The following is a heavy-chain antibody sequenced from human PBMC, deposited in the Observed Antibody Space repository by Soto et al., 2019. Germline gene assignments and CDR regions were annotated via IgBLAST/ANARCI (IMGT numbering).Heavy chain of an antibody. CDR1: GFTSDDYA. J-gene: IGHJ1*01. CDR2: INWNSGSI. Sequence: EVQLVESGGGLVQPGRSLRLSCADSGFTSDDYAMHWVRQVPGKGLEWVSGINWNSGSIGYGDSVKGRFAISRDNAKNSLHLQMCSLSAEDTAFYYCVKDESINWYSGHFRHWGQGTLVTVSS. V-gene: IGHV3-9*02. D-gene: IGHD6-13*01. CDR3: VKDESINWYSGHFRH.